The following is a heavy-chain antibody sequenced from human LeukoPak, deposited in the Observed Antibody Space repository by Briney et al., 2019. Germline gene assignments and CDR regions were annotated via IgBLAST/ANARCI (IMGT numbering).Heavy chain of an antibody. CDR1: GYTFTGYY. Sequence: ASVKVSCKASGYTFTGYYMHWVRQAPGQGLEWMGRINPNSGGTNYAQKFQGRVTMTRDPSISTAYMELSRLRSDDTAVYYCARSTHPSGVRDTAMVSLAGYWGQGTLVTVSS. J-gene: IGHJ4*02. D-gene: IGHD5-18*01. CDR3: ARSTHPSGVRDTAMVSLAGY. CDR2: INPNSGGT. V-gene: IGHV1-2*06.